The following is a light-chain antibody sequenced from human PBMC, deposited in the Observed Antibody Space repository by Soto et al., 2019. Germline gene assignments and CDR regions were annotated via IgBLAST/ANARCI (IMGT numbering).Light chain of an antibody. J-gene: IGKJ1*01. Sequence: DIVMTQSPLSLSFTPGEPASISCRSSQSLLHSNGNHYLEWYFQKPGQSPQLLIYLASLRASGVPDRFSGSGSGTYFTLKISRVEAEDVGVYYCMQALHTPRTFGQGTKVEIK. CDR2: LAS. CDR1: QSLLHSNGNHY. CDR3: MQALHTPRT. V-gene: IGKV2-28*01.